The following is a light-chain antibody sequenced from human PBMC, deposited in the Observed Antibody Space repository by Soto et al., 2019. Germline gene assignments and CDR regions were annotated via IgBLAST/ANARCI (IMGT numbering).Light chain of an antibody. CDR1: QSIISY. J-gene: IGKJ1*01. CDR2: AAS. Sequence: DIHLIQSPSSLSASVGDRVTITCRASQSIISYLHLYQHKPGRVPKLLVYAASNLQSGVPSRFSGTGSGTDFTLTIASLQPEDFATYYCNQSYNIPQTFGQGTRWIS. CDR3: NQSYNIPQT. V-gene: IGKV1-39*01.